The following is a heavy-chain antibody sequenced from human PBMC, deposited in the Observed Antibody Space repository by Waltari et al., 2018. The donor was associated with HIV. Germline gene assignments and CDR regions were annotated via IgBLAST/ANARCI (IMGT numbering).Heavy chain of an antibody. V-gene: IGHV3-7*01. Sequence: EVQLVESGGGLVQPGGSLRLSCAASGFTFSSYWMSWVRQAPGKGLEWVANIKQDGSEKYYGDSVKGRFTIFRDNAKNSRYLQMNSLRAEDTAVYYCARDEWPRDTGYGPYFDYWGQGTLVTVSS. CDR1: GFTFSSYW. J-gene: IGHJ4*02. CDR2: IKQDGSEK. D-gene: IGHD5-18*01. CDR3: ARDEWPRDTGYGPYFDY.